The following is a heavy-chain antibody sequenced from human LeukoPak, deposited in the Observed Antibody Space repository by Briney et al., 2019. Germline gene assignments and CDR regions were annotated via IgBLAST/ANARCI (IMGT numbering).Heavy chain of an antibody. CDR2: IYHSGST. J-gene: IGHJ6*02. V-gene: IGHV4-30-2*01. CDR3: ARGYYGSGSSASYYYYGMDV. CDR1: GGSISSGGYS. Sequence: NPSETLSLTCAVSGGSISSGGYSWSWIRQPPGKGLEWIGYIYHSGSTYYNPSLKSRVTISVDRSKNQFSLKLSSVTAADTAVYYCARGYYGSGSSASYYYYGMDVWGQGTTVTVSS. D-gene: IGHD3-10*01.